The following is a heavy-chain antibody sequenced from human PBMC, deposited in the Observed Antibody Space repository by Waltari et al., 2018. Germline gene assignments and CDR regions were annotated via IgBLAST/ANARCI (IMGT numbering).Heavy chain of an antibody. D-gene: IGHD2-2*01. CDR3: AGDRAIGLFFDY. CDR1: GDSSSSNYW. Sequence: QVQLQESGPGLVKPSGTLSLTCAVSGDSSSSNYWWSWVRQYPGKGLEWIGQVHHSGRTHYNPSLQSRVTISVDKSKNQFSLNLNSVTAADTAVYYCAGDRAIGLFFDYWGQGTLVTVSS. CDR2: VHHSGRT. J-gene: IGHJ4*02. V-gene: IGHV4-4*02.